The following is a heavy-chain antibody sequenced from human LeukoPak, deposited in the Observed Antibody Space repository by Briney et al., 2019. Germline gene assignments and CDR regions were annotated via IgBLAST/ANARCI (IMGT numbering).Heavy chain of an antibody. CDR1: GASVGSAGYY. V-gene: IGHV4-61*08. J-gene: IGHJ4*02. CDR2: IYYISNT. D-gene: IGHD1-26*01. Sequence: PSETLSLTCTVSGASVGSAGYYWSWLRQPPGGGLEWIGDIYYISNTNYNPSLKSRVTMSVDPSKNQFSLKLNAVTAADTAVYYCARTQSQSGSYRYYFGYWGQGTLVTVSS. CDR3: ARTQSQSGSYRYYFGY.